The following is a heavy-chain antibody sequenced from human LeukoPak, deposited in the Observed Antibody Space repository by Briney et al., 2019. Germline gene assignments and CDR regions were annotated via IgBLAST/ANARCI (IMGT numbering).Heavy chain of an antibody. Sequence: GASVKVSCKASGYTFTAYYMNWVRQAPGQGLEWMGWISPNSGGTNYAQKFQGRVTMTRDTCISTVYMELNSLRSDDTAVYYCARRLTGVDYWGQGTQVTVSS. J-gene: IGHJ4*02. CDR2: ISPNSGGT. D-gene: IGHD7-27*01. CDR1: GYTFTAYY. V-gene: IGHV1-2*02. CDR3: ARRLTGVDY.